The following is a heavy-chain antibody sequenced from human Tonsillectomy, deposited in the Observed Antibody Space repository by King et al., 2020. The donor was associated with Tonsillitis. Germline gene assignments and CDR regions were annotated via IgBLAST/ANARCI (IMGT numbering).Heavy chain of an antibody. J-gene: IGHJ3*02. V-gene: IGHV3-9*01. CDR2: ISWNSGSI. CDR3: ANAPSDAFDI. Sequence: VQLVESGGGLVQPGRSLRLSCAASGFTFDDYAMHWVRQAPGKSLEWVSGISWNSGSIGYADSVKGRFTISRDNAKNSLYLQMNSLRAEDTALYYCANAPSDAFDIWGQGTMVTVSS. CDR1: GFTFDDYA.